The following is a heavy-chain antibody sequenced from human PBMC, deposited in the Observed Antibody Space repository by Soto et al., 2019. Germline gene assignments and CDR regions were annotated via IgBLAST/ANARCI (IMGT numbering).Heavy chain of an antibody. D-gene: IGHD3-10*01. CDR2: ISHDGGT. CDR1: GGSFDGFY. Sequence: QVQLQQWGAGLLRPSETLSLTCAFDGGSFDGFYWSWVRQSPGKGLEWVGEISHDGGTNYSPSLASRVSISVDTSKNQFSLHLRSVTAADTGLYYCARGQLVWYGDLTPYHRDMDVWGQGTTVTVSS. CDR3: ARGQLVWYGDLTPYHRDMDV. J-gene: IGHJ6*02. V-gene: IGHV4-34*02.